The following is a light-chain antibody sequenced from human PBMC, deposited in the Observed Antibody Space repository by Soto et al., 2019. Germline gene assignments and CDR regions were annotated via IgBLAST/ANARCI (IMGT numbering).Light chain of an antibody. CDR2: PAS. V-gene: IGKV1-9*01. CDR1: QDISRA. J-gene: IGKJ4*01. Sequence: IQLTQSPSSLSATVGDRVTITCRASQDISRALAWYQQKPGKAPNLLISPASNLRSGVPSRFSGSGSGTDFTLTINGLQPEDFATYWCQQLYGYPLTFGGGSKVEIK. CDR3: QQLYGYPLT.